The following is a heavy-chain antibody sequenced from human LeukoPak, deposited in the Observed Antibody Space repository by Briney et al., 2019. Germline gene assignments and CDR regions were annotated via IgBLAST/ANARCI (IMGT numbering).Heavy chain of an antibody. CDR3: ARDLDYGDSPGY. V-gene: IGHV1-18*01. CDR1: GYTFTSYD. Sequence: ASVKVSCKASGYTFTSYDINWVRQATGQGLEWMGWMNPNSGNTNYAQKLQGRVTMTTDTSTSTAYMELRSLRSDDTAVYYCARDLDYGDSPGYWGQGTLVTVSS. J-gene: IGHJ4*02. CDR2: MNPNSGNT. D-gene: IGHD4-17*01.